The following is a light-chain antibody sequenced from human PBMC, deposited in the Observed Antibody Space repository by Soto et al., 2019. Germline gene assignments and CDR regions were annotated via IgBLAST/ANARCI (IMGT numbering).Light chain of an antibody. CDR2: GAS. CDR1: QSVSNNY. V-gene: IGKV3-20*01. CDR3: QQYGSSGT. Sequence: EIVLTQSPGTLSLSPGERATLSCRASQSVSNNYLAWYQQKPGQAPRLLIYGASNRATGIPDRFSGSGSGTNFPLPIRRLEPEDFAVYYCQQYGSSGTFGQGTKVDI. J-gene: IGKJ1*01.